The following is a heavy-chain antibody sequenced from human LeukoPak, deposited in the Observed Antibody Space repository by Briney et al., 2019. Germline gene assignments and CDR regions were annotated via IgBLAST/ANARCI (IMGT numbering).Heavy chain of an antibody. CDR2: IYTSGST. J-gene: IGHJ6*03. D-gene: IGHD2-2*01. Sequence: SETLSLTCTVSGGSISSGSYYWSWIRQPAGKGLEWIGRIYTSGSTNYNPSLKSRVTISVDTSKHQFSLKLSSVTAADTAVYYCASATDCSSTSCSYYIDVWGKGTTVTVSS. CDR1: GGSISSGSYY. V-gene: IGHV4-61*02. CDR3: ASATDCSSTSCSYYIDV.